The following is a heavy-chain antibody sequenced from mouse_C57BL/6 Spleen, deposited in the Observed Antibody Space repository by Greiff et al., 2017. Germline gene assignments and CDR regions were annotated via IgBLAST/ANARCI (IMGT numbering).Heavy chain of an antibody. J-gene: IGHJ1*03. D-gene: IGHD1-1*01. CDR2: IDPADSYT. CDR1: GYTFTSYW. Sequence: QVQLQQPGAELVKPGASVKLSCKASGYTFTSYWMQWVKQRPGQGLEWIGEIDPADSYTNYNQKFKGKATLTVDTSSSTAYVQLSSLTSEDSAVYYCARRGGSYWYFDVWGTGTTVTVSS. V-gene: IGHV1-50*01. CDR3: ARRGGSYWYFDV.